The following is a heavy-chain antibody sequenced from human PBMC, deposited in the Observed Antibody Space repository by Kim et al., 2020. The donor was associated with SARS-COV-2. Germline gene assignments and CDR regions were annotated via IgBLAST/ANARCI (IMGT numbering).Heavy chain of an antibody. Sequence: YNPSLKRRVTISVDTSKNQFSLKLSSVTAADTAVYYCARVETAMGRPFDYWGQGTLVTVSS. CDR3: ARVETAMGRPFDY. D-gene: IGHD5-18*01. J-gene: IGHJ4*02. V-gene: IGHV4-30-2*05.